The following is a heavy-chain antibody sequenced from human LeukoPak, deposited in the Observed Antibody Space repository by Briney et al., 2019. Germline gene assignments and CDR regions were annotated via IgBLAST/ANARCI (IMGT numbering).Heavy chain of an antibody. V-gene: IGHV1-69*05. CDR2: IIPIFGTA. CDR3: RRGWVVTEHDAIEI. D-gene: IGHD2-21*02. Sequence: ASVKVSCKASGGTFSSYAMNWVRQAPGQGLEWMGGIIPIFGTANYAQKFQGRVTITTDESTSTAYMERSIRTSVCTAVYYRRRGWVVTEHDAIEITGERTTVTVSS. CDR1: GGTFSSYA. J-gene: IGHJ3*02.